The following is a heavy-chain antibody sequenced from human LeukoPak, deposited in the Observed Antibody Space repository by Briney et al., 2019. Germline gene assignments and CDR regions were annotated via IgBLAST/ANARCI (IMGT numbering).Heavy chain of an antibody. V-gene: IGHV1-69*13. J-gene: IGHJ4*02. D-gene: IGHD3-22*01. CDR3: AREGTNYYDSSGYYGFDY. CDR2: IIPIFGTA. CDR1: GGTFSSYA. Sequence: SVKVSCKASGGTFSSYAISWVRQAPGQGLEWMGGIIPIFGTANYAQKFQGRVTITADESTSTAYMELRSLRSDDTAVYYCAREGTNYYDSSGYYGFDYWGQGTLVTVSS.